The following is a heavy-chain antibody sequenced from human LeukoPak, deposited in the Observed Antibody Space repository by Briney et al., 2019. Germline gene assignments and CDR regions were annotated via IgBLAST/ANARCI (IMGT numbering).Heavy chain of an antibody. CDR2: ISYDGSNK. D-gene: IGHD2-2*01. J-gene: IGHJ4*02. Sequence: PGGSLRLSCAASGFTFSSYAMHWVRQAPGKGLEWVAVISYDGSNKYYADSVKGRFTISRDNSKNTLYLQMNSRRAGDTAVYYCAREFSSTSCHRPFDYWGQGTLVTVSS. V-gene: IGHV3-30*01. CDR3: AREFSSTSCHRPFDY. CDR1: GFTFSSYA.